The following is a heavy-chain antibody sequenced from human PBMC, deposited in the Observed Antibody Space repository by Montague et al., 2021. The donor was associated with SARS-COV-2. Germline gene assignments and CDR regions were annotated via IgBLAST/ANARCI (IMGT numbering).Heavy chain of an antibody. V-gene: IGHV4-59*01. Sequence: SETLSLTCTVSIGSISSYHWCWIWKPQGQGMERNGNIYNCRSTNYNYSLKSRVTISVDTSKNQFSLTLSSVTAADTAVDYCARSVFSESRRKGLWGVSSVGAVGMDVWGQGTTVTVSS. J-gene: IGHJ6*02. D-gene: IGHD3-10*01. CDR2: IYNCRST. CDR1: IGSISSYH. CDR3: ARSVFSESRRKGLWGVSSVGAVGMDV.